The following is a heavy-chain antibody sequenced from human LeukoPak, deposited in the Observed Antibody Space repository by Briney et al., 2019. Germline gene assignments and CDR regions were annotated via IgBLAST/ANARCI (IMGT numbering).Heavy chain of an antibody. V-gene: IGHV1-2*02. Sequence: ASVKVSCKASGYTFTGYYMHWVRQAPGQGLEWMGWINPNSGGTNYAQKFQGRVTMTRDTSISTAYMELSRLRTDDTAVYYCARSHGGITIRNWFDPWGQGTLVTVSS. J-gene: IGHJ5*02. CDR3: ARSHGGITIRNWFDP. CDR1: GYTFTGYY. D-gene: IGHD3-3*01. CDR2: INPNSGGT.